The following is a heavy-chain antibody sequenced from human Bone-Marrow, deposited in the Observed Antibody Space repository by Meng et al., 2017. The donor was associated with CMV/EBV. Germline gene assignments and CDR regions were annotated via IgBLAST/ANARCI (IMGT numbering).Heavy chain of an antibody. D-gene: IGHD5-18*01. Sequence: GESLKISCAASGLMFENYAISWVRQAPGKGLEWLSTITGRGSSTYYADSVKGRFTISRDNSKNTLYLQMNNLRAEDTAVYYCARGDTAMVSPDYYYGMDVWGQGTTVTVSS. CDR2: ITGRGSST. J-gene: IGHJ6*02. CDR3: ARGDTAMVSPDYYYGMDV. V-gene: IGHV3-23*01. CDR1: GLMFENYA.